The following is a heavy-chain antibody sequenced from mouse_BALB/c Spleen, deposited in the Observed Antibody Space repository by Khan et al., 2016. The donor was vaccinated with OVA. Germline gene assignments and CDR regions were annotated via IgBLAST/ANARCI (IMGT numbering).Heavy chain of an antibody. V-gene: IGHV5-6*01. Sequence: EVQLVESGGDFVRPGGSLKLSCAASGFTFSTYGMSWVRQTPDKRLEWVATINTGGAYTYYPDSVKGRFTISRDNAKNTLYLQLSSLKSEDTAIYYCARLAYYYNREGFAYWGQGTLVTVSA. CDR1: GFTFSTYG. D-gene: IGHD1-1*01. CDR2: INTGGAYT. J-gene: IGHJ3*01. CDR3: ARLAYYYNREGFAY.